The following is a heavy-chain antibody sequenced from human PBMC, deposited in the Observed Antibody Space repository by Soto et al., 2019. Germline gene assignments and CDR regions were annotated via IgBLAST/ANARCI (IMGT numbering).Heavy chain of an antibody. V-gene: IGHV4-30-4*01. CDR3: ARGRATLWGDYGTGWFDP. CDR1: GGSISSGDYY. Sequence: QVQLQESGPGLVKPSQTLSLTCTVSGGSISSGDYYWSWIRQPPGKGLEWIGYIYYSGSTYYNPSLKSRVTISVDTSKNQFSLKLSSVTAADTAVYYWARGRATLWGDYGTGWFDPWGQGTLVTVSS. CDR2: IYYSGST. J-gene: IGHJ5*02. D-gene: IGHD4-17*01.